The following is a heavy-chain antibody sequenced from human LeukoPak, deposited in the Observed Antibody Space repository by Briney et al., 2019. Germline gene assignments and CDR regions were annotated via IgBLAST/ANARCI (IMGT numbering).Heavy chain of an antibody. CDR2: IYHSGST. Sequence: NPSETLSLTCAVSGGSISSSNWRSWVRQPPGKGLEWIGEIYHSGSTNYNPSLKSRVTISVDKSKNQFSLKLSSVTAADTAVYYCAREVVVPAAMLCYFDYWGQGTLVTVSS. CDR3: AREVVVPAAMLCYFDY. D-gene: IGHD2-2*01. CDR1: GGSISSSNW. V-gene: IGHV4-4*02. J-gene: IGHJ4*02.